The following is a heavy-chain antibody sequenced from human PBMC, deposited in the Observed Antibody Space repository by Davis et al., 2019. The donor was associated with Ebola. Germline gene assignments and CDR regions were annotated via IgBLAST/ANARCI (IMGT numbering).Heavy chain of an antibody. CDR2: IRYDGSNK. D-gene: IGHD3-10*01. V-gene: IGHV3-30*02. Sequence: GESLKISCAASGFTFSSYSMNWVRQAPGKGLEWVAFIRYDGSNKYYADSVKGRFTISRDNSKNTLYLQMNSLRAEDTAVYYCATISGRPDYWGQGTLVTVSS. CDR1: GFTFSSYS. J-gene: IGHJ4*02. CDR3: ATISGRPDY.